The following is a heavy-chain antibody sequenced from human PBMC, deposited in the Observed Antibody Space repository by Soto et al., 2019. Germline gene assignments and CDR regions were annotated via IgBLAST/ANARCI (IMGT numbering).Heavy chain of an antibody. CDR3: TKHLPSKKNQRRWADAFHI. V-gene: IGHV3-23*01. D-gene: IGHD2-2*01. CDR2: VTGRSSST. J-gene: IGHJ3*02. CDR1: GFTFSNYA. Sequence: EVRLLESGGGLVQPGGSLRLSCVASGFTFSNYAMSWVRQAPGKGLEWVSVVTGRSSSTYYAESAEGRFIISRDNSRNTLFLQMNSLGAEDTAIYYCTKHLPSKKNQRRWADAFHIWGKGTILTVSS.